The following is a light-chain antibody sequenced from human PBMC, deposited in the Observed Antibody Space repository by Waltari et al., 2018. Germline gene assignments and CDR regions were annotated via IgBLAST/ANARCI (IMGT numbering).Light chain of an antibody. CDR1: SSDVGGYDY. J-gene: IGLJ3*02. CDR2: NVS. V-gene: IGLV2-8*01. CDR3: GSYGVTNIEFWV. Sequence: QSALTQPPSASGSPGQSVTIPCTGTSSDVGGYDYVSWYHHPPGKAPKLIIYNVSQPPSGVPDRFSGSKSGNTASLTVSGLQAEDEADYYCGSYGVTNIEFWVFGGGTKLTVL.